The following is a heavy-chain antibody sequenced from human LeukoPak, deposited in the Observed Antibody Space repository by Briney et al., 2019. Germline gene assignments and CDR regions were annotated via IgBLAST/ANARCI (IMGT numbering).Heavy chain of an antibody. CDR1: GYTFTGYY. D-gene: IGHD3-22*01. V-gene: IGHV1-2*02. CDR2: INPNSGGT. CDR3: ARPWGDSSGYYYVRDY. Sequence: GASVKVSCKASGYTFTGYYMHWVRQAPGQGLEWMGWINPNSGGTNYAQKFQGRVTMTRDTSISTAYMELSRLRSDDTAVYYCARPWGDSSGYYYVRDYWGQGTLVTAYS. J-gene: IGHJ4*02.